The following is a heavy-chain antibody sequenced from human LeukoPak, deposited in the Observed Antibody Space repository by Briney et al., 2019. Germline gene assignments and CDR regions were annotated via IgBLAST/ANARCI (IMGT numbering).Heavy chain of an antibody. CDR2: INPNSGGT. CDR3: ARDADRTYYYYMDV. Sequence: ASVKVSCKASGYTFTGYSMHWVRQAPGQGLEWMGWINPNSGGTNYAQKFQGRVTMTRDTSISTAYMELSRLRYDDTAVYYCARDADRTYYYYMDVWGKGTTVTVSS. CDR1: GYTFTGYS. J-gene: IGHJ6*03. V-gene: IGHV1-2*02.